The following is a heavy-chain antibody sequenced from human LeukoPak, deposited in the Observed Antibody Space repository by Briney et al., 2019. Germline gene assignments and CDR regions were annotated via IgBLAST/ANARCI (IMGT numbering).Heavy chain of an antibody. CDR3: ARGTAAGVTMGAFDI. CDR1: GGSISSYY. D-gene: IGHD6-13*01. V-gene: IGHV4-4*07. CDR2: IYTSGST. Sequence: SETLSLTCTVSGGSISSYYWSWIRQPAGKGLEWIGRIYTSGSTNYNPSLKSRVTMSVDTSKNQFSLKLSSVTAADTAVYYCARGTAAGVTMGAFDIWGQGTMVTVSS. J-gene: IGHJ3*02.